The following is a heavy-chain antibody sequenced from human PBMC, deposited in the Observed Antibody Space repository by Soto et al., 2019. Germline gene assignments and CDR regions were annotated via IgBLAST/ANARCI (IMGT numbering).Heavy chain of an antibody. CDR1: GYTFTVYY. Sequence: ASVKVSRKASGYTFTVYYMHWVRQAPGQGLEWMGWINPNSGGTNYAQKFQGRVTMTRDTSISTAYMELSRLRSDDTAVYYCARMPTTYYYDSSGYWAAFDIWGQGTMVTVSS. CDR2: INPNSGGT. CDR3: ARMPTTYYYDSSGYWAAFDI. V-gene: IGHV1-2*02. D-gene: IGHD3-22*01. J-gene: IGHJ3*02.